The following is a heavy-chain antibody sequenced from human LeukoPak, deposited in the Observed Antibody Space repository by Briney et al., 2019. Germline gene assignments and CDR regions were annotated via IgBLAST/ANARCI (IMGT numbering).Heavy chain of an antibody. V-gene: IGHV3-23*01. J-gene: IGHJ4*02. CDR1: GFTFSSYA. Sequence: GGSLRLSCAASGFTFSSYAMSWVRQAPGKGLEWVSAISGSGGSTYYADSVKGRFTISRDNSKNTLYLQMNGLRAEDTAVYYCAKGVTYYYDSSGYYYLSSGYYFDYWGQGTLVTVSS. CDR2: ISGSGGST. D-gene: IGHD3-22*01. CDR3: AKGVTYYYDSSGYYYLSSGYYFDY.